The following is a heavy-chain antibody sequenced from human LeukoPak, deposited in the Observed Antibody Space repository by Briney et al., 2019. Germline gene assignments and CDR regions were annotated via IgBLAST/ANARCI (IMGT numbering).Heavy chain of an antibody. Sequence: PGGSLRLSCAASGFTFSTSSMNWVRQAPGKGLEWVSSISSSSSYIYYADSVKGRFTISRDNAKNSLYLQMNSLRAEDTAVYYCARGRLELRSVYYFDSWGQGTLVTVSS. V-gene: IGHV3-21*01. CDR2: ISSSSSYI. D-gene: IGHD1-7*01. J-gene: IGHJ4*02. CDR3: ARGRLELRSVYYFDS. CDR1: GFTFSTSS.